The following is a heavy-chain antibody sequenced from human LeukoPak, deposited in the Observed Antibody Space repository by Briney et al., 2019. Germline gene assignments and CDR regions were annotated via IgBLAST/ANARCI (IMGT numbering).Heavy chain of an antibody. V-gene: IGHV3-23*01. D-gene: IGHD2-2*01. CDR1: GFSFGSHA. CDR3: VKGGRICSSSTCRVDY. CDR2: ISNSGAVT. J-gene: IGHJ4*02. Sequence: GGSLRLSCAASGFSFGSHAMSWVRQAPGKGLDWVCVISNSGAVTHYADCVKGRLTISRDKSNSMLYLQMDNLSAEDTAIYYCVKGGRICSSSTCRVDYWGQGTLVTVSS.